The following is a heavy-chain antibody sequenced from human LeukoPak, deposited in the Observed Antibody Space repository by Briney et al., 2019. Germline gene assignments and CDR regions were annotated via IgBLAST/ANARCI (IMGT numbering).Heavy chain of an antibody. CDR2: INSGGSAI. CDR3: ARAGRSGNFAK. Sequence: GGSLRLPCAASGFTLNSYEMNWVRQAPGKGLEWVSYINSGGSAIYYADSVKGRFTISRDNAKNSLYLQMNSLRAEDTAVYYCARAGRSGNFAKWGQGTLVSVSS. D-gene: IGHD3-3*02. J-gene: IGHJ4*02. V-gene: IGHV3-48*03. CDR1: GFTLNSYE.